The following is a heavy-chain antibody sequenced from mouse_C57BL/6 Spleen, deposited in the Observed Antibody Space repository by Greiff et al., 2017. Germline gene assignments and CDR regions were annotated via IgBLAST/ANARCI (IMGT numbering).Heavy chain of an antibody. V-gene: IGHV5-17*01. Sequence: EVKVVESGGGLVKPGGSLKLSCAASGFTFSDYGMHWVRQAPEKGLEWVAYISSGSSTIYYADTVKGRFTISRDNAKNTLFLQMTSLRSEDTAMYYYTTVVAPYAMDYWGEGTSVTVSS. D-gene: IGHD1-1*01. CDR1: GFTFSDYG. CDR2: ISSGSSTI. CDR3: TTVVAPYAMDY. J-gene: IGHJ4*01.